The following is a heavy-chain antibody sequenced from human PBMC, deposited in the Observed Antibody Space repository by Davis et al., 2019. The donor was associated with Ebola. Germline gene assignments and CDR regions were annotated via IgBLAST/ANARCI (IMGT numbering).Heavy chain of an antibody. Sequence: ASVKVSCKASGYMFTDYFIHWVRQAPGQGLQYMGWIKPGSGGTTYAQKFQGRVTMTSDTSTGTVYMELLRLMSDDTAVYYCARDAVGDNILKLDYWGQGTLVTVSS. J-gene: IGHJ4*02. CDR3: ARDAVGDNILKLDY. CDR1: GYMFTDYF. CDR2: IKPGSGGT. V-gene: IGHV1-2*02. D-gene: IGHD4-17*01.